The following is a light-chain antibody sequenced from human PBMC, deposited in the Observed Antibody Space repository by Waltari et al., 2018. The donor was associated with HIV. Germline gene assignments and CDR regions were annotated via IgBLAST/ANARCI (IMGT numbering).Light chain of an antibody. CDR2: RAS. Sequence: EILITQSPATLSVSPGERATLSCRASQSVSSNLAWYQQKPGQAPRILIYRASTRATGIPARFSGSGSGREFTLTISSLQSEDFAFYYCQQYNNWRPWTFGQGTKVEIK. V-gene: IGKV3-15*01. CDR3: QQYNNWRPWT. CDR1: QSVSSN. J-gene: IGKJ1*01.